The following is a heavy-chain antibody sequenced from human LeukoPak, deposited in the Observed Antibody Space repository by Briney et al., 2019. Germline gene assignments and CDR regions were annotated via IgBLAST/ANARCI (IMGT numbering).Heavy chain of an antibody. CDR3: AGDPSVGDNWYYYVDV. CDR2: ISRSSASI. V-gene: IGHV3-21*05. J-gene: IGHJ6*03. D-gene: IGHD1-1*01. CDR1: GLPLSSYA. Sequence: GGSLRLSCAAAGLPLSSYAMSWVRQAPGKGLEWVAYISRSSASIGYADSLKGRFIVSRDNTKNSLYLQMNSLRVEDTAVYYCAGDPSVGDNWYYYVDVWGKGTTVTVS.